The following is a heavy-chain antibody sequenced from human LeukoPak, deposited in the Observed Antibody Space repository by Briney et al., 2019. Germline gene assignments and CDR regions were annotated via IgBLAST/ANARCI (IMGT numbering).Heavy chain of an antibody. CDR2: IYYSGST. J-gene: IGHJ4*02. D-gene: IGHD3-10*01. CDR1: GGSISSYY. Sequence: SETLSLTCTVSGGSISSYYWSWIRQPPGKGLEWIGYIYYSGSTNYNPFLKSRVTISVDTSKNQFSLKLSSVTAADTAVYYCARDRGILRGVRTRYFDYWGQGTLVAVSS. V-gene: IGHV4-59*01. CDR3: ARDRGILRGVRTRYFDY.